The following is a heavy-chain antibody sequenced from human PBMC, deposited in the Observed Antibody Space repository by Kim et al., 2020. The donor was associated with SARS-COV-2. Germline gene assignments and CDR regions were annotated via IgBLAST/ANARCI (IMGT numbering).Heavy chain of an antibody. V-gene: IGHV3-48*02. CDR1: GFTFSSYA. J-gene: IGHJ4*02. CDR3: ANRGYYIAF. Sequence: GGSLRLSCAASGFTFSSYAMTWVRQVPGKGLGWVSFISSTGSIIYYADSVEGRFTISRDNAKKSVSLQMNSLRDEDTAMYYCANRGYYIAFWGQGTLVIV. CDR2: ISSTGSII. D-gene: IGHD6-13*01.